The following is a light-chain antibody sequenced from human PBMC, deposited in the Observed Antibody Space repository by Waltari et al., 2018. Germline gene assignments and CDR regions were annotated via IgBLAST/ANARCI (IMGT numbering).Light chain of an antibody. Sequence: DIQMTQSPSSLSASIGDRVTITCRESHDITNYLAWFQQKPGKVPMLLIYAASTLESGVPSRFSGSGSGTLFTLTINGLQPEDVATYYCQKYNNSPWTFGPGTRVDIK. CDR3: QKYNNSPWT. CDR1: HDITNY. CDR2: AAS. J-gene: IGKJ1*01. V-gene: IGKV1-27*01.